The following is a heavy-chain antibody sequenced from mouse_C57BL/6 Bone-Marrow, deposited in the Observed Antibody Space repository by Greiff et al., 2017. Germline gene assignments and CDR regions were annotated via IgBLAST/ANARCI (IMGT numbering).Heavy chain of an antibody. CDR2: IDPENGDT. CDR3: APAAWFAY. V-gene: IGHV14-4*01. J-gene: IGHJ3*01. D-gene: IGHD1-2*01. Sequence: DVHLVASGAELVRPGASVKLSCTASGFNITDDYMHWVKQRPEQGLEWIGWIDPENGDTEYDSKFQGKATITADKSSNTAYLQLSSLTSEGAAVYYCAPAAWFAYWGQGTLVTVSA. CDR1: GFNITDDY.